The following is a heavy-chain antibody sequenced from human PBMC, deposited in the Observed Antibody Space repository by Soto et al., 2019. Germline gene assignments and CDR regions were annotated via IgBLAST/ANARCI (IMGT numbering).Heavy chain of an antibody. CDR1: GFTFSSYG. V-gene: IGHV3-33*01. CDR3: ARDLEGIVVASLSFDY. D-gene: IGHD1-26*01. J-gene: IGHJ4*02. CDR2: IWYDGSNK. Sequence: QVQLVESGGGVVQPGRSLRLSCAASGFTFSSYGMHWVRQAPGKGLEWVAVIWYDGSNKYYADSVKGRFTISRDNSKNTLYLQMNSLRAEDTAVYYCARDLEGIVVASLSFDYWGQGTLVTVSS.